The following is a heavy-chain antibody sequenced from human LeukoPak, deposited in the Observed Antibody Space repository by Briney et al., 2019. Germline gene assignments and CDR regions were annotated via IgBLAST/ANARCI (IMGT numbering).Heavy chain of an antibody. Sequence: SETLSLTCTVSGGSISGFYWSWVRQPPGKGLEWVAYIHYSGRANYNPSLKSRVTISVDTSKNQFSLKLSSVTAADTAVYYCARRGSGEIYGMDVWGQGTTVTVSS. V-gene: IGHV4-59*08. CDR1: GGSISGFY. CDR2: IHYSGRA. CDR3: ARRGSGEIYGMDV. D-gene: IGHD2-15*01. J-gene: IGHJ6*02.